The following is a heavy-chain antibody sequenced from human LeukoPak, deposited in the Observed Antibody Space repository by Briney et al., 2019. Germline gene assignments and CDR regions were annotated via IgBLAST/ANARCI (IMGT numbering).Heavy chain of an antibody. J-gene: IGHJ4*02. V-gene: IGHV4-39*02. CDR3: TREYSSSPDY. CDR2: IYYSGST. Sequence: PSETLSLTCRVSGGSISSSIYHWGWIRQPPGKGLEWIGSIYYSGSTYYNLSLRGRVSISVDTSKNQFSLKLSSVTAADTAVYYCTREYSSSPDYWGQGTLVTVSS. D-gene: IGHD6-13*01. CDR1: GGSISSSIYH.